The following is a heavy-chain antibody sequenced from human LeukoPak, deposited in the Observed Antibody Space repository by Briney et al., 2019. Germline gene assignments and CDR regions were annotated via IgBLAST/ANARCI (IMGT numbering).Heavy chain of an antibody. J-gene: IGHJ4*02. CDR1: GGSFSGYY. D-gene: IGHD2-15*01. Sequence: PSETLSLTXAVYGGSFSGYYWSWIRQPPGKGLEWIGEINHSGSTDYNPSLKSRVTISVDTSKNQFSLKLSSVTAADTAVYYCARALQLRDIVVVVAATLFDYWGQGTLVTVSS. CDR3: ARALQLRDIVVVVAATLFDY. V-gene: IGHV4-34*01. CDR2: INHSGST.